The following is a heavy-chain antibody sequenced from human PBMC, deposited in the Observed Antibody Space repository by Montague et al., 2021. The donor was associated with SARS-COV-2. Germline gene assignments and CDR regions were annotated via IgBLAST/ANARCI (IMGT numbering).Heavy chain of an antibody. Sequence: SETLSLTCTVSGGSISSYDWSWIWERQGKGMEWIGYIYYSGSTNYKYYLESRVSISVDMSKNEFSLKLSSLTATDTAVYYCARDSQTDFEWLFPDSASYSYYYIDLWGKGTTVTVSS. CDR2: IYYSGST. CDR3: ARDSQTDFEWLFPDSASYSYYYIDL. V-gene: IGHV4-59*01. CDR1: GGSISSYD. J-gene: IGHJ6*03. D-gene: IGHD3-9*01.